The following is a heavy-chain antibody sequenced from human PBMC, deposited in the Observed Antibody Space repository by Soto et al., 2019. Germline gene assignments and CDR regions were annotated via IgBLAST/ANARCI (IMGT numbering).Heavy chain of an antibody. J-gene: IGHJ4*01. CDR3: SSRNYTGWPYYFDY. Sequence: SETLSLACTVSGASISSYYWSWIRQPPGKGLEWIGYIYYGGSTNYNPSLKSRVTMSVDTSKNQFSLRLSSVTAADTAVYYCSSRNYTGWPYYFDYWGHGALVTAPQ. CDR2: IYYGGST. CDR1: GASISSYY. D-gene: IGHD6-19*01. V-gene: IGHV4-59*08.